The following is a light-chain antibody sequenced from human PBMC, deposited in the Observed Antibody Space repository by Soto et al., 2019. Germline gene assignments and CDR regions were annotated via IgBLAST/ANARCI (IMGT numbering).Light chain of an antibody. CDR3: QQHSNSPRT. CDR1: QTISNNY. CDR2: AVY. J-gene: IGKJ1*01. Sequence: EIVLTQSPGTLTLSPGESAALSSRASQTISNNYLVWYRQKPGQAPRLLIYAVYSRAAGIPDRFSGSGSGTDFALTIGRLEPEDSAVYYCQQHSNSPRTFGQGNSVEI. V-gene: IGKV3D-20*02.